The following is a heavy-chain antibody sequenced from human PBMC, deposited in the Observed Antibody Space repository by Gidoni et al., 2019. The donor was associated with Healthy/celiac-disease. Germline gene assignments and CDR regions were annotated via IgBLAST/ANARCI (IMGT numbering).Heavy chain of an antibody. Sequence: QVQLQQWGAGRLKPSETLSLSCADYGGSVRGYYWSWIRQPPGKELEWIGEINHRGSTNYSPSLKSRVTISVDTSKNQFSLKLSSVTAAYTAVYYCARGRGGNFRYYYYGMDVWGQGTTVTVSS. CDR3: ARGRGGNFRYYYYGMDV. V-gene: IGHV4-34*01. J-gene: IGHJ6*02. CDR2: INHRGST. D-gene: IGHD2-21*02. CDR1: GGSVRGYY.